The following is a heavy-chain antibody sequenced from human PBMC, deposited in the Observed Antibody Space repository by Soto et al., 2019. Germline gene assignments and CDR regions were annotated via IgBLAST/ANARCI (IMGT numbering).Heavy chain of an antibody. CDR1: GGSISSSSYY. J-gene: IGHJ5*02. CDR2: IYYSGST. Sequence: SETLSLTCTVSGGSISSSSYYWGWIRQPPGKGLEWIGSIYYSGSTYYNPSLKSRVTISVDTSKNQFSLKLSSVTAADTAVYYCARHPRAESIFGVVIILNWFDPWGQGTLVTVSS. CDR3: ARHPRAESIFGVVIILNWFDP. D-gene: IGHD3-3*01. V-gene: IGHV4-39*01.